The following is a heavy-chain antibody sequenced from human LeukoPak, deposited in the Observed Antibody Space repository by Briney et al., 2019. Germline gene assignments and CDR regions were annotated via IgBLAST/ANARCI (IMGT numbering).Heavy chain of an antibody. CDR1: GFTFSSYA. CDR2: ISYDGSNK. V-gene: IGHV3-30-3*01. Sequence: PGRSLGLSCAASGFTFSSYAMHWVRQAPGKGLEWVAVISYDGSNKYYADSVKGRFTISRDNSKNTLYLQMNSLRAEDTAVYYCARDYDFWSGYSCYYYYGMDVWGQGTTVTVSS. J-gene: IGHJ6*02. D-gene: IGHD3-3*01. CDR3: ARDYDFWSGYSCYYYYGMDV.